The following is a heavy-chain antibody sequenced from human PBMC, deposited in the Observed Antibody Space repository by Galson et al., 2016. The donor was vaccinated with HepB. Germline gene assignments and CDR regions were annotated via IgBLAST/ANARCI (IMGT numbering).Heavy chain of an antibody. CDR2: IGRSDNTV. J-gene: IGHJ4*02. CDR3: ARDLVAVAGIPFDS. V-gene: IGHV3-11*01. D-gene: IGHD6-19*01. CDR1: GFSLSDYQ. Sequence: SLRLSCAASGFSLSDYQLSWTRQAPGKGLEWVSTIGRSDNTVYYADSVKGRFTISRDNAKNSFYLQMNSLRAEDTAVYYCARDLVAVAGIPFDSWGQGTLVSVSS.